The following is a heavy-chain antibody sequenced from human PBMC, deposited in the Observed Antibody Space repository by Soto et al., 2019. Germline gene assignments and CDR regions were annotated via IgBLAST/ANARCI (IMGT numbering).Heavy chain of an antibody. CDR1: GFTFSSYA. V-gene: IGHV3-23*01. J-gene: IGHJ4*02. CDR2: ISGSGGST. CDR3: AKTGSSGYYYYYFDY. Sequence: GGSLRLSCAASGFTFSSYAMSWVRQAPGKGLEWVSAISGSGGSTYYADSVKGRFTISRDNSKNTLYLQMNSLRAEDTAVYYCAKTGSSGYYYYYFDYWGQGTLVTVSS. D-gene: IGHD3-22*01.